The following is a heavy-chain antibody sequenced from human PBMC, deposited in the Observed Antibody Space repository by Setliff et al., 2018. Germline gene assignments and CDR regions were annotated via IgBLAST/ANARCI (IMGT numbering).Heavy chain of an antibody. V-gene: IGHV4-4*08. CDR1: GDSMNDNH. D-gene: IGHD3-10*01. CDR2: IYTSVGT. J-gene: IGHJ4*02. CDR3: ARQPSSGSYYNPRPYYFDY. Sequence: SETLSLTCNVSGDSMNDNHWTWIRQPPGKGLEWIGYIYTSVGTNYNPSLKSRVTISVDMSKNQFSLNLRSVTAADTAVYYCARQPSSGSYYNPRPYYFDYWGQGTLVTVSS.